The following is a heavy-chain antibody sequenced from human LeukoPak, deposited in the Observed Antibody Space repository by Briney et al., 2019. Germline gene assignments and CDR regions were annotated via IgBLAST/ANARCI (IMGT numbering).Heavy chain of an antibody. CDR1: GFTFSNYG. D-gene: IGHD3-10*01. V-gene: IGHV3-30*18. CDR2: ISYDGSNK. J-gene: IGHJ4*02. CDR3: AKSQRSRDGGFDY. Sequence: GRSLRLSCAASGFTFSNYGMHWVRQAPGKGLEWVAVISYDGSNKYCADSVKGRFTISRDNSKNMLYLQMNSLRAEDTAVYYCAKSQRSRDGGFDYWGQGTLVTASS.